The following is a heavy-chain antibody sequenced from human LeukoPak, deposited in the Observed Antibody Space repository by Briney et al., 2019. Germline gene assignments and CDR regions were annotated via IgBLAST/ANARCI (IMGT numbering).Heavy chain of an antibody. CDR1: GFTFSNYW. CDR2: INSDGSSR. Sequence: GGSLRLSCTASGFTFSNYWMHWVRHAPGKGLVWVSRINSDGSSRNYADSVKGRFTISRDNAKNALYLQMNSLRAEDTAVYYCASASSHRIAAGGDYWGQGTLVTVSS. CDR3: ASASSHRIAAGGDY. V-gene: IGHV3-74*01. J-gene: IGHJ4*02. D-gene: IGHD6-13*01.